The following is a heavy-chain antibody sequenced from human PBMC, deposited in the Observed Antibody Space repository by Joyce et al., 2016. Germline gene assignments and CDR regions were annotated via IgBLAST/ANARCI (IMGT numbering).Heavy chain of an antibody. CDR1: GYTFTGYY. D-gene: IGHD3-3*01. V-gene: IGHV1-2*06. Sequence: QVQLVQSGAEVKKPGASVKVSCKASGYTFTGYYMHWVRQAPGQGLEWMGRINPNSGGTNDAQKFQGRVTMTRDTSISTAYMELSKLRSDDTAVYYCARSLLRFLEWLEIDYWGQGTLVTVSS. J-gene: IGHJ4*02. CDR2: INPNSGGT. CDR3: ARSLLRFLEWLEIDY.